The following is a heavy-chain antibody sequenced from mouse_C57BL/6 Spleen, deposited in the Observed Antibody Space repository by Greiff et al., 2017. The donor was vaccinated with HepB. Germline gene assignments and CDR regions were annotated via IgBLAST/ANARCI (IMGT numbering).Heavy chain of an antibody. J-gene: IGHJ4*01. CDR2: IRNKANNHAT. CDR3: TRDYDYDGTFGY. D-gene: IGHD2-4*01. Sequence: EVQLVESGGGLVQPGGSMKLSCAASGFTFSDAWMDWVRQSPEKGLEWVAEIRNKANNHATYYAESVKGRFTISRDDSKSSVYLQMNSLRAEDTGIYYCTRDYDYDGTFGYWGQGTSVTVSS. CDR1: GFTFSDAW. V-gene: IGHV6-6*01.